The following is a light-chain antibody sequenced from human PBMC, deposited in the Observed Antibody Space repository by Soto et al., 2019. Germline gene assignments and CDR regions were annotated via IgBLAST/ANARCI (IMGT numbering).Light chain of an antibody. CDR1: QNIDTY. V-gene: IGKV1-39*01. J-gene: IGKJ4*01. CDR3: KQSHTAPLT. Sequence: DIQMTQSPSSLSASVGDTVTITCRASQNIDTYLTWCRQRPGEAHKVLIYAASGLQSGVQTRFSGSGSGTEFSLTIRSLQPEDFATYYCKQSHTAPLTVGGGTKVDIK. CDR2: AAS.